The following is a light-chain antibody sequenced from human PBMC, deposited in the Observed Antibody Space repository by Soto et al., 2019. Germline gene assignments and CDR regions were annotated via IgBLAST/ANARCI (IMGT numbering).Light chain of an antibody. J-gene: IGLJ1*01. CDR1: SSNIGSNT. CDR2: GNN. CDR3: AAWDDSLNGYV. Sequence: QSALTQPPSVSGTPGQRVTLSCSGSSSNIGSNTVNWYQQFPGTAPKLLMYGNNQRPSGVPDRFSGSKSGTSASLGISGLQSEDEADYYCAAWDDSLNGYVFGTGTKLTVL. V-gene: IGLV1-44*01.